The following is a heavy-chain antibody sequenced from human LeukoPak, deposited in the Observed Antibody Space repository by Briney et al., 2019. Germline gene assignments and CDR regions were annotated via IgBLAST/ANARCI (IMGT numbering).Heavy chain of an antibody. CDR3: ARDPPRPSITMVRGFDY. CDR1: GGTFSSYA. CDR2: INPNSGGT. V-gene: IGHV1-2*06. J-gene: IGHJ4*02. D-gene: IGHD3-10*01. Sequence: ASVKVSCKASGGTFSSYAISWVRQAPGQGLEWMGRINPNSGGTNYAQRFQGRVTMTRDTSISTAYMELSRPRSDDTAVYYCARDPPRPSITMVRGFDYWGQGTLVTVSS.